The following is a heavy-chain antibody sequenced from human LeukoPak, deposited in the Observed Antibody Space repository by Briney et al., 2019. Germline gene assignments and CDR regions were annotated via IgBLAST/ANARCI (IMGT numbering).Heavy chain of an antibody. J-gene: IGHJ4*02. V-gene: IGHV1-18*01. CDR3: ARGSGLIGWYYFDY. CDR2: ISAYNGNT. D-gene: IGHD3-3*01. CDR1: GYTFTSYG. Sequence: ASVKVSCKASGYTFTSYGIIWVRQDPGQGLEWMGWISAYNGNTNYAQKLQGRVTMTTDTSTSTAYMELRSLRSDDTAVYYCARGSGLIGWYYFDYWGQGTLVTVSS.